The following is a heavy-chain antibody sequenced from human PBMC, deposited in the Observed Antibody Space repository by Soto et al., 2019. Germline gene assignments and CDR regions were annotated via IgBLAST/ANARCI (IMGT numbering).Heavy chain of an antibody. Sequence: GGSLRLSCAASEFTFSSYAMSWVRQAPGKGLEWVSALSGSGATTYYADSVKGRFTISRDNSKNTLYLQMNSLRAEDTAVYYCAKCASIAARPPFEYWGQGTLVTVSS. J-gene: IGHJ4*02. CDR1: EFTFSSYA. D-gene: IGHD6-6*01. CDR2: LSGSGATT. CDR3: AKCASIAARPPFEY. V-gene: IGHV3-23*01.